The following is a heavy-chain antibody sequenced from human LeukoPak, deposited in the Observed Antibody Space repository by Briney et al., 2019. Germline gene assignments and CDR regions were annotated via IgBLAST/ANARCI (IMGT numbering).Heavy chain of an antibody. CDR1: GGSISSYY. CDR2: IYYSGST. J-gene: IGHJ5*02. CDR3: ARHRWRITIPSFDP. V-gene: IGHV4-59*08. D-gene: IGHD3-3*01. Sequence: SETLSLTCTVSGGSISSYYWSWIRQPPGKGLEWIGYIYYSGSTNYNPSLKSRVTISVDTSKNQFSLKLSSVTAADTAVYYCARHRWRITIPSFDPWGQGTLVTVSS.